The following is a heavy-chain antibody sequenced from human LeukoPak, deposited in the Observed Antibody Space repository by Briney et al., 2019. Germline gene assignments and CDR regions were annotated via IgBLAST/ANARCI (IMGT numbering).Heavy chain of an antibody. V-gene: IGHV4-59*12. CDR3: ARAGYYYDGSGYYYADY. J-gene: IGHJ4*02. CDR2: IYYSGST. D-gene: IGHD3-22*01. Sequence: SETLSLTCTVSGGPISSYYWSWIRQPPGKGLEWIGYIYYSGSTNYNPSLKSRVTISVDTSKNQFSLKLSSVTAADTAVYYCARAGYYYDGSGYYYADYWGQGTLVTVSS. CDR1: GGPISSYY.